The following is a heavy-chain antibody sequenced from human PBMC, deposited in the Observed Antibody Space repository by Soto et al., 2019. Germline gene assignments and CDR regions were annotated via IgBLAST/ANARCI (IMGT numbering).Heavy chain of an antibody. Sequence: EVQLLESVGGLAQPGGSLRLSCAASGFTFSSYAMSWVRQGPGKGLEWVSAISGSGASTFYTDSVKGRFTVSRDNSKNTLYLQMNSLRAEDTAVYYYAKATIRFLDTYGMDVWGQGTTVAVSS. D-gene: IGHD3-3*01. CDR3: AKATIRFLDTYGMDV. V-gene: IGHV3-23*01. CDR2: ISGSGAST. J-gene: IGHJ6*02. CDR1: GFTFSSYA.